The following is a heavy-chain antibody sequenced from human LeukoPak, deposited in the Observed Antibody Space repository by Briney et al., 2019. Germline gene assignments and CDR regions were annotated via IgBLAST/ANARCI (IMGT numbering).Heavy chain of an antibody. D-gene: IGHD2-2*01. CDR3: ARDPSALVVPAAKVL. CDR2: VSSSSSYI. J-gene: IGHJ4*02. Sequence: GESLRLPCAASGFTFSSYSMNWVRQPPGKGLERVSSVSSSSSYIHYADSVKGRCTSSRDNAKNSLYPQMHSLSADDTAVFYCARDPSALVVPAAKVLWGQGTLVTVSS. CDR1: GFTFSSYS. V-gene: IGHV3-21*01.